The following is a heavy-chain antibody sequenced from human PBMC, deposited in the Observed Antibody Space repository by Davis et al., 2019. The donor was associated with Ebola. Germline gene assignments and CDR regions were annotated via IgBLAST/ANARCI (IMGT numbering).Heavy chain of an antibody. J-gene: IGHJ5*02. V-gene: IGHV4-31*03. CDR1: GGSISSGGYY. CDR3: ARSITVTHDWFDP. Sequence: PSETLSLTCTVSGGSISSGGYYWSWIRQHPGKGLEWIGYIYYSGSTYYNPSLKSRVTISVDTSKNQFSLKLSSVTAADTAVYYCARSITVTHDWFDPWGQGTLVTVSS. D-gene: IGHD4-17*01. CDR2: IYYSGST.